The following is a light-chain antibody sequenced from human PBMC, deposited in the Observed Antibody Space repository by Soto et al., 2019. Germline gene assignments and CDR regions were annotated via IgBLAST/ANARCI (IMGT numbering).Light chain of an antibody. Sequence: QSALAQPACVSLSPGQSITISCTGTSSDVGGYNYVSWYQQHPGKAPKLMIYEVSNRPSGVSNRFSGSKSGNTASLTISGLQAEDEADYYCSSYTSSSTLDVFGTGTKVTVL. CDR3: SSYTSSSTLDV. V-gene: IGLV2-14*01. CDR2: EVS. CDR1: SSDVGGYNY. J-gene: IGLJ1*01.